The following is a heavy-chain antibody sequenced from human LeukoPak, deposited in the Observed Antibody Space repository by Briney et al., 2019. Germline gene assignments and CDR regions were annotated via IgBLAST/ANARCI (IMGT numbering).Heavy chain of an antibody. V-gene: IGHV4-59*01. CDR3: AREDPQTTVPEGMDV. CDR1: GGSISHYY. CDR2: IYYSGTT. D-gene: IGHD4-17*01. Sequence: PSETLSHTCTVSGGSISHYYWSWIRQSPGKGLEWIGYIYYSGTTNYNPSLKSRVTISVDTSRNQFSLQLRSVTAADTAVYYCAREDPQTTVPEGMDVWGQGTTLIVSS. J-gene: IGHJ6*02.